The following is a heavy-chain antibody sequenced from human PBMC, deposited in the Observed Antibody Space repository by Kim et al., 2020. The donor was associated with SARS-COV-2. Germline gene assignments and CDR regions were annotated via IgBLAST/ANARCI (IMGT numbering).Heavy chain of an antibody. Sequence: SETLSLTCTVSGGSISSGGYYWSWIRQHPGKGLEWIGYIYYSGSTYYNPSLKSRVTISVDTSKNQFSLKLSSVTAADTAVYYCARESAAAVLVFDPWGQGTLVTVSS. CDR2: IYYSGST. CDR1: GGSISSGGYY. D-gene: IGHD6-13*01. CDR3: ARESAAAVLVFDP. J-gene: IGHJ5*02. V-gene: IGHV4-31*03.